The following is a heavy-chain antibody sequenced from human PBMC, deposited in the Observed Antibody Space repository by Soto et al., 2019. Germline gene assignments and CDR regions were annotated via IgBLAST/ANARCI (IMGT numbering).Heavy chain of an antibody. CDR3: ARGYSSGYLGNWFDP. CDR2: IYYSGIT. V-gene: IGHV4-31*03. J-gene: IGHJ5*02. Sequence: QVQLQESGPGLVKPSQTLSLTCTVSGDSISSGGYYWGWIRQHPGKGLEWIAYIYYSGITNYNPSLQRRVPISRDTSNSQSSLELSSVTAADTAGYYGARGYSSGYLGNWFDPWGQGTLVIVSS. D-gene: IGHD3-22*01. CDR1: GDSISSGGYY.